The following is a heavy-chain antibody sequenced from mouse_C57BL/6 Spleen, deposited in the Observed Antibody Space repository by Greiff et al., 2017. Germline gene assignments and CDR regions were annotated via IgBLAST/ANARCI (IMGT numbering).Heavy chain of an antibody. CDR3: ARSQGYFDD. V-gene: IGHV5-17*01. CDR2: ISSGSSTI. CDR1: GFTFSDYG. J-gene: IGHJ2*01. Sequence: EVMLVESGGGLVKPGGSLKLSCAASGFTFSDYGMDWFRQAPEKGLEWVAYISSGSSTIYYADTVKGRFTIARDNAKNTLFLRMTSLRSEDTAMYYCARSQGYFDDWGQGTTLTVSS.